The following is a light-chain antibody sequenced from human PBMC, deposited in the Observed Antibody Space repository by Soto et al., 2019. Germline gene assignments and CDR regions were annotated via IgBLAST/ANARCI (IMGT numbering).Light chain of an antibody. J-gene: IGKJ4*01. V-gene: IGKV3-20*01. CDR3: QQYGSSPLT. Sequence: EIVWTQSPGTLSLSPGERATLSCRASQSVSSSYLAWYQQKPGQAPRLLIYGASSRATGIPDRFSGSGSGTDFTLTISRLEPEDFEVYYCQQYGSSPLTFGGGTKVEIK. CDR1: QSVSSSY. CDR2: GAS.